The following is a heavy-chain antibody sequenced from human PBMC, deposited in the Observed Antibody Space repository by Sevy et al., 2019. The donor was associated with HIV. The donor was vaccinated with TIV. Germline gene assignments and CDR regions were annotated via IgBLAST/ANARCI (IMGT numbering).Heavy chain of an antibody. CDR2: ISGSGGST. D-gene: IGHD3-10*01. V-gene: IGHV3-23*01. J-gene: IGHJ3*02. CDR3: AKGTITMVRGVIISASGAFDI. CDR1: GFTFSSYA. Sequence: GGSLRFSCAASGFTFSSYAMSWVRQAPGKGLEWVSAISGSGGSTYYADSVKGRFTISRDNSKNTLYLQMNSLRAEDTAVYYCAKGTITMVRGVIISASGAFDIRGQGTMVTVSS.